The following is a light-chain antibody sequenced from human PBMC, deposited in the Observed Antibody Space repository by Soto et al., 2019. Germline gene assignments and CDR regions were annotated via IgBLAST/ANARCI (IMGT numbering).Light chain of an antibody. CDR3: QQYENIPT. Sequence: DIQMTQSPSSLSASVGDRVTIMCQASQNINNYLNWYKQKPGRAPKLLIYDASNLEAGVPSRFRGSGSGTDFTFTIRRLKPEDIATYYCQQYENIPTFGQGTRVEIK. J-gene: IGKJ5*01. CDR1: QNINNY. CDR2: DAS. V-gene: IGKV1-33*01.